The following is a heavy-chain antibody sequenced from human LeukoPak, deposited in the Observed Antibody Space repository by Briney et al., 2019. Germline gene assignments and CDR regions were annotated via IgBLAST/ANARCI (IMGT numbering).Heavy chain of an antibody. J-gene: IGHJ3*02. V-gene: IGHV4-59*12. CDR1: GGSISSYY. D-gene: IGHD3-3*01. Sequence: SETLSLTCTVSGGSISSYYWSWIRQPPGKGLEWIGYIYYSGSTYYNPSLKSRVTISVDTSKNQFSLKLSSVTAANTAVYYCARDRSYDFWSGYYTADAFDIWGQGTMVTVSS. CDR2: IYYSGST. CDR3: ARDRSYDFWSGYYTADAFDI.